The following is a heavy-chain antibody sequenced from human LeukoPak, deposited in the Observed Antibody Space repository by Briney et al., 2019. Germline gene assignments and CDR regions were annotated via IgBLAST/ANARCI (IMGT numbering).Heavy chain of an antibody. V-gene: IGHV4-39*01. Sequence: PSETLSLTCTVSGGSISSSSYYWGWIRQPPGKGLGWIGSIYYSGSTYYNPSLKSRVTISVDTSKNLFSLKLSSVTAADTAVYYCARHHCSGGSCYWADAFDIWGQGTMVTVSS. CDR1: GGSISSSSYY. D-gene: IGHD2-15*01. CDR2: IYYSGST. J-gene: IGHJ3*02. CDR3: ARHHCSGGSCYWADAFDI.